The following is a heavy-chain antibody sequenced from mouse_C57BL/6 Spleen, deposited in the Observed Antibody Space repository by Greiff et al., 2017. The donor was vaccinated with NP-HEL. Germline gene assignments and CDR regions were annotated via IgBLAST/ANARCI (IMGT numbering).Heavy chain of an antibody. Sequence: QVQLQQPGAELVKPGASVKLSCKASGYTFTSYWMHWVKQRPGQGLEWIGMIHPNSGSTNYNEKFKSKATLTVDKSSSTAYMQLSSLTSEDSAVYYCARGAVVARYFDVGGTGTTVTVSS. D-gene: IGHD1-1*01. V-gene: IGHV1-64*01. CDR3: ARGAVVARYFDV. J-gene: IGHJ1*03. CDR1: GYTFTSYW. CDR2: IHPNSGST.